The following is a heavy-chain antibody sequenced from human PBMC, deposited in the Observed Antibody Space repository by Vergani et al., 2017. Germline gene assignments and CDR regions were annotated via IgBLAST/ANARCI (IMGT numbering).Heavy chain of an antibody. J-gene: IGHJ3*02. V-gene: IGHV3-30-3*01. CDR2: ISYDGSNK. CDR3: ARERQQLVFSLAFDI. Sequence: QVQLVESGGGVVQPGRSLRLSCAASGFTFSSYAMHWVRQAPGKGLEWVAVISYDGSNKYYADSVKGRFTISRDNSKNTLYLQMNSLRAEDTAVYYCARERQQLVFSLAFDIWGQGTMVTVSS. CDR1: GFTFSSYA. D-gene: IGHD6-13*01.